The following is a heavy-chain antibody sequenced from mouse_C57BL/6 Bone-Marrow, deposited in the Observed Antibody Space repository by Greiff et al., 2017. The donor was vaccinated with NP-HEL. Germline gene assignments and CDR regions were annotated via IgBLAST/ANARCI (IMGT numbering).Heavy chain of an antibody. CDR2: IRNKANGYTT. J-gene: IGHJ2*01. V-gene: IGHV7-3*01. Sequence: EVQVVESGGGLVQPGGSLSLSCAASGFTFTDYYMSWVRQPPGKALEWLGFIRNKANGYTTEYSASVKGRFTISRDNSQSILYLQMNALRAEDSATYYCARYTPLYDYDYFDYWGQGTTLTVSS. CDR3: ARYTPLYDYDYFDY. CDR1: GFTFTDYY. D-gene: IGHD2-4*01.